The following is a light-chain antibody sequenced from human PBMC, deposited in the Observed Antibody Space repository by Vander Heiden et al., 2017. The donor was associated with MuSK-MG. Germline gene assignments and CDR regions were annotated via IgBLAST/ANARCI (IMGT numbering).Light chain of an antibody. V-gene: IGLV2-14*01. Sequence: QSALTPPASVSGSPGPSIPISCPGTSSDGSGYTYFSWYRQHPGKAPKLMIYDVSNRPSGVSNRCAGAKSGNTASLTISGLQAEDEADYYCSSNTSSSSRNGGFGGGTKLTVL. CDR1: SSDGSGYTY. CDR2: DVS. CDR3: SSNTSSSSRNGG. J-gene: IGLJ3*02.